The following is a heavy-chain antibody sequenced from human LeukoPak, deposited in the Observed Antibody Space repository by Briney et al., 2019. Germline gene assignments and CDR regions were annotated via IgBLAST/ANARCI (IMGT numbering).Heavy chain of an antibody. D-gene: IGHD3-22*01. CDR3: ARAGMYYYDSSGYYNWFDP. V-gene: IGHV4-59*01. Sequence: SETLSLTCTVSGGSISSYYWSWVRQPPGKGLEWIGYIYYSGSTNYNPSLKSRVTISVDTSKNQFSLKLSSVTAADTAVYYCARAGMYYYDSSGYYNWFDPWGQGTLVTVSS. CDR1: GGSISSYY. CDR2: IYYSGST. J-gene: IGHJ5*02.